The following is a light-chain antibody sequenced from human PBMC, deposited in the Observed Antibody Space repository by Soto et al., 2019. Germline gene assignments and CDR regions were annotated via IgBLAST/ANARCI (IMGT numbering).Light chain of an antibody. V-gene: IGKV1-5*01. CDR1: ETISTW. Sequence: DIQMTQSPSTLSASLVYRFTITCRASETISTWLAWYQQKPGKAPKLLIYDASSLQSGVPSRFSGSGSGTDFTLTISSLQPDDSATYYCQQGGTFGQGTRLEIK. CDR2: DAS. CDR3: QQGGT. J-gene: IGKJ5*01.